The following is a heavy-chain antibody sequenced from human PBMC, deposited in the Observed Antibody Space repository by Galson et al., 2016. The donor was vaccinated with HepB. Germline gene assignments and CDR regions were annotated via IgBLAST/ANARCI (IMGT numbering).Heavy chain of an antibody. CDR3: ARCDYLGVPCYDN. V-gene: IGHV4-4*02. D-gene: IGHD4-17*01. CDR1: GGSVSSHNW. J-gene: IGHJ4*02. CDR2: VFHSGST. Sequence: SETLSLTCAVSGGSVSSHNWWSWVRQPPGKGLEWIGEVFHSGSTNYNPSLKSRVTISVDTSKDQFTLKMSSVPAADTAVYYCARCDYLGVPCYDNWGQGTLVIVSA.